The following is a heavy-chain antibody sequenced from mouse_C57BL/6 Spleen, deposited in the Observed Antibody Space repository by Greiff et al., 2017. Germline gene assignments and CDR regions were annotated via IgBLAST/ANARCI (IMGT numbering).Heavy chain of an antibody. CDR1: GYTFTDYY. V-gene: IGHV1-26*01. CDR3: ARRDYGNYLGY. D-gene: IGHD2-1*01. CDR2: INPNNGGT. Sequence: EVQLQQSGPELVKPGASVKISCKASGYTFTDYYMNWVKQSHGKSLEWIGDINPNNGGTSYNQKFKGKATLTVDKSSSTAYMELRSLTSEDSAVYYCARRDYGNYLGYWGQGTTLTVSS. J-gene: IGHJ2*01.